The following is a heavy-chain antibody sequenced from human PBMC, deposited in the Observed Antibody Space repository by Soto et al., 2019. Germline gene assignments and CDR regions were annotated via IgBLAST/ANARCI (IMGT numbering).Heavy chain of an antibody. Sequence: ASVKVSCKXSGYTFTSYYMHWVRQAPGQGLEWMGIINPSGGSTSYAQKFQGRVTMTRDTSTSTVYMELSSLRSEDTAVYYCASHFYSSGWLQYYYYYGMDVWGQGTTVTVSS. CDR3: ASHFYSSGWLQYYYYYGMDV. CDR1: GYTFTSYY. V-gene: IGHV1-46*01. D-gene: IGHD6-19*01. J-gene: IGHJ6*02. CDR2: INPSGGST.